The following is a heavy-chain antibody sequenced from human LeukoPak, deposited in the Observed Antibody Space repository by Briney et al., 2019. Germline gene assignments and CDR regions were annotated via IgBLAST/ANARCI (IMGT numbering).Heavy chain of an antibody. D-gene: IGHD2-15*01. J-gene: IGHJ4*02. Sequence: RASETLSLTCTVSGGSISSSNWWGWVRQPPGKGLECIGEIHHSGTTNYNPSLKSRVTISVDKSKNEFSLKLNSVTAAETAVYYCARAFLVGYSPEEYFFDYWGQGTLVTVSS. CDR3: ARAFLVGYSPEEYFFDY. V-gene: IGHV4-4*02. CDR1: GGSISSSNW. CDR2: IHHSGTT.